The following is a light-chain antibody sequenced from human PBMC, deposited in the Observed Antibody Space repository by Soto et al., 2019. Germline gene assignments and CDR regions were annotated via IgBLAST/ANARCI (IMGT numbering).Light chain of an antibody. V-gene: IGLV1-40*01. CDR2: GNS. CDR1: SSNIGAGYD. CDR3: QSYDSSLSAF. Sequence: QSVLTQPPSVSGAPGQRVTISCTGSSSNIGAGYDVHWYQQLPGTAPKLLIYGNSNRPSGVPDRFSGSKSGTSASLAITGLQAEDEADYYCQSYDSSLSAFFGTGTKLIVL. J-gene: IGLJ1*01.